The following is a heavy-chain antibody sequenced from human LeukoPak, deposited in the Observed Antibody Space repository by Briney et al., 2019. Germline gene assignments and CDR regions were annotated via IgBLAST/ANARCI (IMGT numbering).Heavy chain of an antibody. CDR1: GFTFTNAW. J-gene: IGHJ4*02. CDR2: IYSGGST. D-gene: IGHD3-22*01. V-gene: IGHV3-53*01. Sequence: GGSLRLSCVDSGFTFTNAWMSWVRQAPGKGLEWVSVIYSGGSTYYADSVKGRFTISRDNSKNTLYLQMNSLRAEDTAVYYCARDFYDSSGYYYFDYWGQGTLVTVSS. CDR3: ARDFYDSSGYYYFDY.